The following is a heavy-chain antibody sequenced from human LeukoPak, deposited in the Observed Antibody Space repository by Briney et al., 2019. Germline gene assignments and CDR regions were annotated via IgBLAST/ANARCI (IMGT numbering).Heavy chain of an antibody. CDR2: IIPILGIA. CDR1: GGTFSSYA. J-gene: IGHJ3*02. Sequence: ASVKVSCKASGGTFSSYAISWVRQAPGQGLEWMGRIIPILGIANYAQKFQGRVTITADKSTSTAYMELSSLRSEDTAVYYCACYYDSSGYYYGGRAFDIWGQGTMVTVSS. D-gene: IGHD3-22*01. V-gene: IGHV1-69*04. CDR3: ACYYDSSGYYYGGRAFDI.